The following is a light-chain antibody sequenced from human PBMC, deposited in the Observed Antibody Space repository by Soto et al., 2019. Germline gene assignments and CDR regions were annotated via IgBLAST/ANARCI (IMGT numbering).Light chain of an antibody. J-gene: IGKJ5*01. CDR3: QQYGGSPRIT. CDR2: GAP. CDR1: ERLSSVY. V-gene: IGKV3-20*01. Sequence: EILWTQSPGTLSLSPGERATLSCMASERLSSVYLAWYQQRPXQPHRLLXYGAPKRATGIPDRFSGSGSGTDFTLIINRLEPEDVAIYYCQQYGGSPRITFGQGTRVEIK.